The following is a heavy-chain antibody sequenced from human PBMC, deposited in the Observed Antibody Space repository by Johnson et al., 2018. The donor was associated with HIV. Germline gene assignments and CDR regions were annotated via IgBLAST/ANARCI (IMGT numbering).Heavy chain of an antibody. CDR2: IRYDGSNK. Sequence: QVQPVESGGGVVQPGGSLRLSCAASGFTFSSYGMHWVRQAPGKGLEWVAFIRYDGSNKYYADSVKGRFTISRDNAKNSLYLQMNSLRAEDTALYYCARFENTLSNAFDIWGQGTMVTVSS. CDR1: GFTFSSYG. D-gene: IGHD3-10*01. V-gene: IGHV3-30*02. J-gene: IGHJ3*02. CDR3: ARFENTLSNAFDI.